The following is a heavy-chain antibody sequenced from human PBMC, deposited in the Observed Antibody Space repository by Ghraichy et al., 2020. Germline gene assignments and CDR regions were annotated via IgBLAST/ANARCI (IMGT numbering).Heavy chain of an antibody. CDR3: ARGDCSSTSCPGGYFDY. V-gene: IGHV4-30-2*01. CDR1: GGSISSGGYS. D-gene: IGHD2-2*01. J-gene: IGHJ4*02. Sequence: SETLSLTCAVSGGSISSGGYSWSWIRQPPGKGLEWIGYIYHSGSTYYNPSLKSRVTISVDRSKNQFSLKLSSVTAADTAVYYCARGDCSSTSCPGGYFDYWGQGTLVTVSS. CDR2: IYHSGST.